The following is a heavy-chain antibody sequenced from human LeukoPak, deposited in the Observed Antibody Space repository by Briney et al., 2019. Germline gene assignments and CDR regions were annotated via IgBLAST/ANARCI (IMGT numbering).Heavy chain of an antibody. J-gene: IGHJ4*02. Sequence: ASVKLSCKASGYTFTGYYMHWVRQAPGQGLEWMGWINPNSGGTNYAQKFQGRVTITRDTSISTAYLELSRLTADDTAVYYCARDGRLRNGYDNFYIWGQGTLVTVSS. D-gene: IGHD5-18*01. V-gene: IGHV1-2*02. CDR2: INPNSGGT. CDR1: GYTFTGYY. CDR3: ARDGRLRNGYDNFYI.